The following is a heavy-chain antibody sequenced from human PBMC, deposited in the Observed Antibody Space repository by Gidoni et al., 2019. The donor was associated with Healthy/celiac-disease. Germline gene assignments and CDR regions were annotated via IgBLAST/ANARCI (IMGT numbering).Heavy chain of an antibody. CDR3: ARLVVGANYYFDY. CDR2: IYPGDSDT. Sequence: EVQLVQSGAEVKKPGESRKISCKGSGYSFTSYWTGWVRQMPGQGLEWMGIIYPGDSDTRYSPSFQGQVTISADKSISTAYLQCSSLKASDTAMYYCARLVVGANYYFDYWGQGTLVTVSS. J-gene: IGHJ4*02. V-gene: IGHV5-51*01. CDR1: GYSFTSYW. D-gene: IGHD1-26*01.